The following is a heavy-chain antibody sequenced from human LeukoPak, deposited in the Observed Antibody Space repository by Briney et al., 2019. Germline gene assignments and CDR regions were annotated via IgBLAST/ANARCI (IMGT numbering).Heavy chain of an antibody. Sequence: GASVKVSCKASGYTFTSYGISWVRQAPGQGLGWMGWISAYNGNTNYAQKFQGRVTMTTDTSTTTAYMELRSLRSDDTAVYYCARESDRFYLDYWGQGTLVTVSS. D-gene: IGHD1-14*01. CDR1: GYTFTSYG. J-gene: IGHJ4*02. CDR3: ARESDRFYLDY. V-gene: IGHV1-18*01. CDR2: ISAYNGNT.